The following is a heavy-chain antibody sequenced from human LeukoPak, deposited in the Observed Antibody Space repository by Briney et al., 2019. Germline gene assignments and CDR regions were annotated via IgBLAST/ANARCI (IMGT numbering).Heavy chain of an antibody. CDR2: IKQDGSEK. D-gene: IGHD5-18*01. CDR1: GFTFSSYW. V-gene: IGHV3-7*01. CDR3: ARDIRESYSYGYYY. Sequence: GGSLRLSCAASGFTFSSYWMSWVRQAPGKGLEWVANIKQDGSEKYYVDSVKGRFTISRDNAKNSLYLQMNSLKAEDTAVYYCARDIRESYSYGYYYWGQGTLVTVSS. J-gene: IGHJ4*02.